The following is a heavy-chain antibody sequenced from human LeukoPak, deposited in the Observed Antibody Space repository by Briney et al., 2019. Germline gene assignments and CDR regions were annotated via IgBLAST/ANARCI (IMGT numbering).Heavy chain of an antibody. CDR2: FVPIVGTA. D-gene: IGHD2-15*01. CDR1: GYTFTSYD. V-gene: IGHV1-69*06. CDR3: ARDMGIFPSRYHYMDV. Sequence: SVKVSCKASGYTFTSYDINWVRQAPGQGLEWMGGFVPIVGTAKYAQKFQGRVTITADKSTNTAYMDLSSLRSEDTAVYYCARDMGIFPSRYHYMDVWGKGTTVTVSS. J-gene: IGHJ6*03.